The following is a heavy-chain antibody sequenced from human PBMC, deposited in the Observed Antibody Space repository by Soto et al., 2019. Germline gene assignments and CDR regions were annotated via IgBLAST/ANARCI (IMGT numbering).Heavy chain of an antibody. J-gene: IGHJ4*02. V-gene: IGHV3-33*01. Sequence: QVQLVESGGGVVQPGRSLRLSCAASGFTFSSYGMHWVRQAPGKGLEWVAVIWYDGSNKYYADSVKGRFTISRDNSKNTLYLHMNSLRAEDTAVYYCARGSGIAARSPIDYWGQGTLVTVSS. CDR3: ARGSGIAARSPIDY. CDR2: IWYDGSNK. CDR1: GFTFSSYG. D-gene: IGHD6-6*01.